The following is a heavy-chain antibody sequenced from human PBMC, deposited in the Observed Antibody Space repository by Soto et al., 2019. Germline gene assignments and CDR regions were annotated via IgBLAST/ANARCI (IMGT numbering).Heavy chain of an antibody. CDR2: IRSKANNYAT. Sequence: EVQLVESGGGLVQPGGSLKLSCAASGFTFSGSAVHWVRQASGKGLEWVGRIRSKANNYATAYAASVQGRFTIFRDDLKNTADLQMISLKTEDTAVYYCTNPQVYYGMDVWGQGTTVTVSS. V-gene: IGHV3-73*02. CDR1: GFTFSGSA. J-gene: IGHJ6*02. CDR3: TNPQVYYGMDV.